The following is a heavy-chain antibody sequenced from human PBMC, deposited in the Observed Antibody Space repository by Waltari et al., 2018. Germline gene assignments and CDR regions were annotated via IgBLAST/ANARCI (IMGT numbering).Heavy chain of an antibody. V-gene: IGHV3-48*03. CDR2: ISSDGNTR. CDR1: TFNFAKYQ. CDR3: ATMVVVEVENWFDP. D-gene: IGHD2-2*01. Sequence: EVQLVASVGGLVHTGGSLRLSCVGSTFNFAKYQMNWVRRAPGKGLQWIAFISSDGNTRQYTDSVKGRFTISRDNANKSLYLQMNNLRSDDTALYYCATMVVVEVENWFDPWGQGIQVTVAS. J-gene: IGHJ5*02.